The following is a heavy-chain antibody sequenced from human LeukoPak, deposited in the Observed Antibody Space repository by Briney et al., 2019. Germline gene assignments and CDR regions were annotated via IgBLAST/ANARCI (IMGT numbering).Heavy chain of an antibody. V-gene: IGHV3-20*04. CDR1: GFTFDDYG. J-gene: IGHJ4*02. CDR2: INWSGGST. Sequence: GGSLRLSCAASGFTFDDYGMSWVRQAPGKGLEGVSGINWSGGSTGYADSVKGRFTISRDNAKNSLYLQMNRLRAEDTALYYCATSRIAVAGRDYWGQGTLVTVSS. CDR3: ATSRIAVAGRDY. D-gene: IGHD6-19*01.